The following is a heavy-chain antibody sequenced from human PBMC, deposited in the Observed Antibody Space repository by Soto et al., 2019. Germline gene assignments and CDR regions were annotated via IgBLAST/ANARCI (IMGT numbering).Heavy chain of an antibody. Sequence: SETLSLTCAVSGGSVSSGNYYWSWLRQPPGKGLEWIGYVYYTGSTNYNPSLKSRVTISVDTSKNQFSLRLSSVTAADTAVYFCARAIHDYDTTGYLSFDYWGQGTLVTVSS. J-gene: IGHJ4*02. CDR1: GGSVSSGNYY. CDR2: VYYTGST. D-gene: IGHD3-22*01. V-gene: IGHV4-61*01. CDR3: ARAIHDYDTTGYLSFDY.